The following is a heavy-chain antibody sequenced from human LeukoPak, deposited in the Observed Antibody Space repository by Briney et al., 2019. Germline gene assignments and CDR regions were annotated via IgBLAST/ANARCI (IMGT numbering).Heavy chain of an antibody. Sequence: PSKTLSLTCAVSGGSISSGGYSWSWIRQPPGKGLEWIGYIYHSGSTYYNPSLKSRVTISVDRSKNQFSLKLSSVTAADTAVYYCARDQGYYDSSGYPSDAFDIWGQGTMVTVSS. D-gene: IGHD3-22*01. CDR2: IYHSGST. V-gene: IGHV4-30-2*01. CDR3: ARDQGYYDSSGYPSDAFDI. J-gene: IGHJ3*02. CDR1: GGSISSGGYS.